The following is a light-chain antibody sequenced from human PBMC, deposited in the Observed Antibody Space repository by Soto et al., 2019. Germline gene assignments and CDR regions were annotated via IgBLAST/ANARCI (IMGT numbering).Light chain of an antibody. CDR3: QQRTGT. CDR2: DAS. J-gene: IGKJ3*01. V-gene: IGKV3-11*01. Sequence: EIVLTQSPDTLSLSPGERATLSCRASQSDSSYLAWYQQKPGQAPRLLIYDASNRATGIPARFSGSGSGTDFTLTISSLEPEDFAVSYCQQRTGTFGPGTKVDIK. CDR1: QSDSSY.